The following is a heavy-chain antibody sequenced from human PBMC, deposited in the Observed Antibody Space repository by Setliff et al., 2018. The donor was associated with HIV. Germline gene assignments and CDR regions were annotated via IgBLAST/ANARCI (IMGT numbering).Heavy chain of an antibody. CDR2: IYNSVTT. CDR3: ARGGTSSNWFNP. V-gene: IGHV4-59*01. Sequence: TLSLTCIVSGASISSNTWSWIRQAPGKGLQWIGFIYNSVTTNYNPSLKSRVTISLDTSKNQFSLKLTSVTAADTAVYYCARGGTSSNWFNPWGQGTLVTVSS. CDR1: GASISSNT. D-gene: IGHD2-2*01. J-gene: IGHJ5*02.